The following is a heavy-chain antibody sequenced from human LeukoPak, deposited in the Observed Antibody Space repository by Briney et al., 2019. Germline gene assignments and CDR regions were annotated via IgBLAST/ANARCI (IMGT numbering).Heavy chain of an antibody. CDR3: AKSRGSGNYFDS. Sequence: PSETLSLTCTVSGGSIRSGDYYWSWIRQPPGKGLEWIGYIYYSGSTYYNPSLKSRVTISVDTSKNQFSLKLTSVTAADTAVYYCAKSRGSGNYFDSWGQGTLVTVSS. D-gene: IGHD3-10*01. V-gene: IGHV4-30-4*02. CDR2: IYYSGST. CDR1: GGSIRSGDYY. J-gene: IGHJ4*02.